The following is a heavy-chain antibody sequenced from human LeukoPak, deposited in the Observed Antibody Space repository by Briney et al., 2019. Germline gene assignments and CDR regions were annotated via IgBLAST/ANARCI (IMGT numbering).Heavy chain of an antibody. V-gene: IGHV4-59*01. J-gene: IGHJ3*02. Sequence: SETLSLTCTVSGGSISSYYWSWIRQPPGKGLEWIGYIYYSGSTNYNPSLKSRVTISVDTSKNQFSLKLSSVTAADTAVYYCARGGYYDSSGYYYNAFDIWGQGTMVTVSS. D-gene: IGHD3-22*01. CDR1: GGSISSYY. CDR2: IYYSGST. CDR3: ARGGYYDSSGYYYNAFDI.